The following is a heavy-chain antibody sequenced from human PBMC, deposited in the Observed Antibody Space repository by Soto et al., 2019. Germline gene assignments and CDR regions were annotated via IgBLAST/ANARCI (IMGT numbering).Heavy chain of an antibody. V-gene: IGHV1-69*13. Sequence: ASVKVSCKASGGTFSSYAISWVRQAPGQGLEWMGGIIPIFGTANYAQKFQGRVTITADESTSTAYMELSSLRSEDTAVYYCARDSIRDIVVVPAAMDYYGMDVWGQGTTVTVSS. D-gene: IGHD2-2*01. CDR3: ARDSIRDIVVVPAAMDYYGMDV. J-gene: IGHJ6*02. CDR1: GGTFSSYA. CDR2: IIPIFGTA.